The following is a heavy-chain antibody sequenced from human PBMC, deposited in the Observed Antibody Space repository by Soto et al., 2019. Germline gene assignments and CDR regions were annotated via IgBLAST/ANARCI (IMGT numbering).Heavy chain of an antibody. CDR2: FDPEDGET. CDR3: ATLLFYSRGIPS. J-gene: IGHJ5*02. V-gene: IGHV1-24*01. D-gene: IGHD3-22*01. Sequence: ASVKVSCKVSGYTLTELSMHWVRQAPGKGLAWMGGFDPEDGETIYAQKFQGRVTMTEDTSTDTAYMELSSLRSEDTAVYYCATLLFYSRGIPSWGQGTLVTVSS. CDR1: GYTLTELS.